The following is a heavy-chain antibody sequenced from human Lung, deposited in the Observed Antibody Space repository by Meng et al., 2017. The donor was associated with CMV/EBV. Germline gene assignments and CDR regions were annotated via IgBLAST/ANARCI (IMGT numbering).Heavy chain of an antibody. CDR3: ARNVVVRSGDYYYYIMDV. Sequence: SGPTLVKPTQTLTLTRSFSGFSLTTSGVGVEWIRQPPGKALEWLGLIYWNDDKRYSPSLKSRLTLTKDTSKNQVVLTMTNMDPVDTATYFCARNVVVRSGDYYYYIMDVWGQGTTVTFSS. CDR1: GFSLTTSGVG. D-gene: IGHD2-21*01. V-gene: IGHV2-5*01. CDR2: IYWNDDK. J-gene: IGHJ6*02.